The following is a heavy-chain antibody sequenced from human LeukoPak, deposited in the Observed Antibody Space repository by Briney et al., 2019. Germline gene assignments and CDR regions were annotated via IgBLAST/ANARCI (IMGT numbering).Heavy chain of an antibody. V-gene: IGHV4-59*12. Sequence: SETLSLTCTVSGGSISSYYWSWFRQPPGKGLEWIGYIYYSGSTNYNPSLKSRVTISVDTSKNQFSLKLSSVTAADTAVYYCARGLSMVRGAGGVADAFDIWGQGTMVTVSS. CDR1: GGSISSYY. D-gene: IGHD3-10*01. J-gene: IGHJ3*02. CDR2: IYYSGST. CDR3: ARGLSMVRGAGGVADAFDI.